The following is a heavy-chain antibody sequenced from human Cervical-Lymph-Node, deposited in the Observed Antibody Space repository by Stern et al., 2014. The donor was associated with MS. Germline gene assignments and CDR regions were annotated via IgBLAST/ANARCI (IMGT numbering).Heavy chain of an antibody. D-gene: IGHD5-12*01. Sequence: QLVQPGPEVKKPGTSVKVSCKASGFTFTSSAVQWVRQARGQRLQWVGWIVVGSGNTNYAQKFQERVTITRDMSTSTAYMELSSLRSEDTAVYYCAAGDSGYDYFDYWGQGTLVTVSS. CDR3: AAGDSGYDYFDY. CDR1: GFTFTSSA. CDR2: IVVGSGNT. J-gene: IGHJ4*02. V-gene: IGHV1-58*01.